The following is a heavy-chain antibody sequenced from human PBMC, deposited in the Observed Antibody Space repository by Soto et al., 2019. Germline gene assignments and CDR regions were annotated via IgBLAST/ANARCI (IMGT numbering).Heavy chain of an antibody. D-gene: IGHD3-10*01. J-gene: IGHJ6*02. CDR2: IKSKTDGGTT. V-gene: IGHV3-15*01. CDR3: TTPMVRGVRPYYYGMDV. Sequence: EVQLVESGGGLVKPGGSLRLSCAASGFTFSNARMSWVRQAPGKGLEWVGRIKSKTDGGTTDYAAPVKGRFTISRDDSKNTLYLQMNSLKTEDTAVYYCTTPMVRGVRPYYYGMDVWGQGTTVTVSS. CDR1: GFTFSNAR.